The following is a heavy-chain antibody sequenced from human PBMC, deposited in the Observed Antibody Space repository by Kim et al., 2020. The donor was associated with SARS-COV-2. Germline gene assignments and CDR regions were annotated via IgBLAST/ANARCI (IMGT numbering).Heavy chain of an antibody. J-gene: IGHJ4*02. D-gene: IGHD3-22*01. Sequence: SQKFRSRVTITRDTSASTAYMELSSLRSEDTAVYYCARGYYDSSGYFDYWGQGTLVTVSS. CDR3: ARGYYDSSGYFDY. V-gene: IGHV1-3*01.